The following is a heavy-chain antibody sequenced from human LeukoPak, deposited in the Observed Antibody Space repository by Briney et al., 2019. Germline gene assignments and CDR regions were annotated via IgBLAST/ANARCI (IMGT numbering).Heavy chain of an antibody. V-gene: IGHV1-2*06. Sequence: GASVKVSCKASGYTFTGYYMHWVRQAPGQGLEWMGRINPNSGGTNYAQKFQGRVTMTRDTSISTAYMELSRLRSDDTAVYYCASYCSSTSCYTGNYYYYGTDVWGQGTTVTVSS. CDR2: INPNSGGT. CDR3: ASYCSSTSCYTGNYYYYGTDV. D-gene: IGHD2-2*02. J-gene: IGHJ6*02. CDR1: GYTFTGYY.